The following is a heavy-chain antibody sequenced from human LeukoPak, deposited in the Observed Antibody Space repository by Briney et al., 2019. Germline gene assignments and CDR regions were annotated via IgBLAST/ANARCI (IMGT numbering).Heavy chain of an antibody. CDR3: ARDRSLTEGIWFHP. CDR2: TSYDGSTK. Sequence: PRGSLRLSCAASGFTFSDYYMSWIRQAPGKGLEWVAVTSYDGSTKYYADSVKGRFTISRDNPKNTLYLQMNSLRAEDTAVYYCARDRSLTEGIWFHPWGQGTMLTVST. V-gene: IGHV3-30-3*01. J-gene: IGHJ5*02. CDR1: GFTFSDYY. D-gene: IGHD3-10*01.